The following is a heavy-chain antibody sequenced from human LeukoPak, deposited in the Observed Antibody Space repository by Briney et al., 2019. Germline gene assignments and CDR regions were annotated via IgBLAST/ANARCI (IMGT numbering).Heavy chain of an antibody. V-gene: IGHV1-2*02. D-gene: IGHD2-2*01. CDR3: ARRCSSTSCPDDY. CDR2: VTPNSGGT. Sequence: ASVKVSCKASGYTFTGYYMHWVRQAPGQGLEWMAWVTPNSGGTNYAQKFQGRVTVTRDTSITTDYMELSSLRSDDTAVYYCARRCSSTSCPDDYWGQGTLVTVSS. CDR1: GYTFTGYY. J-gene: IGHJ4*02.